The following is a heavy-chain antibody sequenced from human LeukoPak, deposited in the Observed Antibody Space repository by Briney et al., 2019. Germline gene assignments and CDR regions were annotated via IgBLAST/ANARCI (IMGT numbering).Heavy chain of an antibody. V-gene: IGHV3-21*01. CDR1: GFTLSSHW. J-gene: IGHJ4*02. Sequence: PGGSLRLSCAASGFTLSSHWMSWVRQAPGKGLEWVSSISSSSSYIYYADSVKGRFTISRDNAKNSLYLQMNSLRAEDTAVYYCASGDRTDIAVPYWGQGTLVTVSS. D-gene: IGHD6-19*01. CDR2: ISSSSSYI. CDR3: ASGDRTDIAVPY.